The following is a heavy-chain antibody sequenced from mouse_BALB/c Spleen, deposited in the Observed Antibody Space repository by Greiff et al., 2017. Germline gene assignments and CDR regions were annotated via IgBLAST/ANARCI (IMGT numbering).Heavy chain of an antibody. CDR3: AKHTNDYDGGFAY. Sequence: VKLVESGPGLVAPSQSLSITCTVSGFSLTDYGVSWIRQPPGKGLEWLGVIWGGVSTYYNSALKSRLSISKDNSKSQVFLKMNSLQTDDTAMYYCAKHTNDYDGGFAYWGQGTLVTVSA. CDR2: IWGGVST. D-gene: IGHD2-4*01. J-gene: IGHJ3*01. V-gene: IGHV2-6-5*01. CDR1: GFSLTDYG.